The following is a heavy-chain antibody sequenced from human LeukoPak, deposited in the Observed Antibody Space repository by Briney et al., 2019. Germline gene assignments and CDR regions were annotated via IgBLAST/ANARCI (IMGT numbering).Heavy chain of an antibody. D-gene: IGHD7-27*01. CDR3: GRGHWGLDY. CDR1: GFTFSDHY. CDR2: ITQTGSSM. Sequence: GGSLRLSCAVSGFTFSDHYMSWIRQAPRKRLEWVAYITQTGSSMSYSDSVKGRFTISRDNARNSLYLQMDSLRPEDTAVYYCGRGHWGLDYWGQGTLLTVSS. J-gene: IGHJ4*02. V-gene: IGHV3-11*01.